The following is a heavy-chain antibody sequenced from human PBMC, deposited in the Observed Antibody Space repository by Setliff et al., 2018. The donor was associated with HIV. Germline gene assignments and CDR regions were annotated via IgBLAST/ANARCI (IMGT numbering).Heavy chain of an antibody. CDR3: ARELYGSGDL. V-gene: IGHV3-48*03. J-gene: IGHJ5*02. CDR2: ISSSGSTI. D-gene: IGHD3-10*01. CDR1: GFTFSSYE. Sequence: GGSLRLSCTASGFTFSSYEMNWVRQAPGKGLEWVSYISSSGSTIYYADSVKGRFTISRDNAKNSLYLQMNSLRAEDTAVYYCARELYGSGDLWGQGTLVTVSS.